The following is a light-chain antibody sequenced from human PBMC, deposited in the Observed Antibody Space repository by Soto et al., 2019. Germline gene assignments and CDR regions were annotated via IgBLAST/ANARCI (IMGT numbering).Light chain of an antibody. Sequence: EIVMTQSPATLSVSPEERATLSCRASQSVSSNLAWYQQKPGQAPRLLIYGASTRATGIPARFSGSGSGTEFTLTISSLQSEDFAVYYCQQYNNWPGLTFGGGTKVEIK. CDR3: QQYNNWPGLT. J-gene: IGKJ4*01. CDR1: QSVSSN. CDR2: GAS. V-gene: IGKV3-15*01.